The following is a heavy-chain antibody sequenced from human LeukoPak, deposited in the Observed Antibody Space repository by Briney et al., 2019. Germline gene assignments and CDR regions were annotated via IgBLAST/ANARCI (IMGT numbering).Heavy chain of an antibody. CDR2: INDNGDNT. CDR3: ARVGRRTYDM. D-gene: IGHD1-1*01. V-gene: IGHV3-64*01. CDR1: GFTFSVYS. Sequence: GGSLRLSCAASGFTFSVYSMHWVRQAPGKGLEYVSAINDNGDNTLYANSVKGRFTISRDNSKNTLYLQMGSLTAEDMALYYCARVGRRTYDMWGQGTMVTVSS. J-gene: IGHJ3*02.